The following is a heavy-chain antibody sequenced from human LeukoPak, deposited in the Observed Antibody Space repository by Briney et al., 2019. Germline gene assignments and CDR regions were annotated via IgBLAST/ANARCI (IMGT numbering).Heavy chain of an antibody. CDR3: ARGPLARYYFDY. CDR2: IYYSGST. Sequence: SETLSLTCTDSGGSISSYYWSWIRQPPGTGLEWIGYIYYSGSTNYNPSLKSRVTISVDTSKNQFSLKLSSVTAADTAVYYCARGPLARYYFDYWGQGTLVTVSS. D-gene: IGHD3-3*02. J-gene: IGHJ4*02. V-gene: IGHV4-59*01. CDR1: GGSISSYY.